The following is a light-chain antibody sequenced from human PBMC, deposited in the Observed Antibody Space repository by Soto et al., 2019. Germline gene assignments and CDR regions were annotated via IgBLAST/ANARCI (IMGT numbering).Light chain of an antibody. Sequence: QSALTQPASVSGSPGQSITISCTGTRSDVGSYNYVSWYQQYPGKAPKLIIYGVSNRPSGVSNRFSGSKSGNTDSVTISGLQAEEEADYYCNSYAGTSYVFGTGTKLTVL. J-gene: IGLJ1*01. CDR3: NSYAGTSYV. V-gene: IGLV2-14*01. CDR1: RSDVGSYNY. CDR2: GVS.